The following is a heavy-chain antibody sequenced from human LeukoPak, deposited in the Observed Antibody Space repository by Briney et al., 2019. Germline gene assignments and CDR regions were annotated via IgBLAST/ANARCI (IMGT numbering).Heavy chain of an antibody. CDR1: GGSINFYY. CDR2: IYYSGTT. J-gene: IGHJ5*02. D-gene: IGHD3-10*01. CDR3: ARHRAINHWFDP. Sequence: PSETLSLTCSVSGGSINFYYWSWIRQPPGKGLEWIAYIYYSGTTNYNPSLKSRVTISADTSKNQISLKLSSVSAADTAVYYCARHRAINHWFDPWGPGILVSVSS. V-gene: IGHV4-59*08.